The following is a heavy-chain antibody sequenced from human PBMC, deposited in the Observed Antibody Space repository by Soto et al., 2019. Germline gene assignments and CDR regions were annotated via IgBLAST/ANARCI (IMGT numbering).Heavy chain of an antibody. J-gene: IGHJ4*02. V-gene: IGHV2-5*02. CDR3: ARRRRAAGGYYFDY. D-gene: IGHD6-13*01. CDR1: GFSLSTSGVG. Sequence: QITLKESGPTLVKPTQTRTLTCSFSGFSLSTSGVGVGWIRQPPGKALEWLALIYWDDDKRYSPSLERRLTITRDTSKNQVVLTMTNMNPVDTATYYCARRRRAAGGYYFDYWGQGALITVSS. CDR2: IYWDDDK.